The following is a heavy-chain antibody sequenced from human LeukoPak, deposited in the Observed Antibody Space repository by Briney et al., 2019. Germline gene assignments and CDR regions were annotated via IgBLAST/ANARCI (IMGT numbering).Heavy chain of an antibody. CDR1: GGSIRGYY. V-gene: IGHV4-59*08. D-gene: IGHD3-10*01. Sequence: TETLSLTCTVSGGSIRGYYWSWIRQPPGKGLEWIGYIYYSGSTNYNPSLKSRVTISVDTSKNQFSLKLSAVTAADTAVYYCARHEFDSGSLPYFDYWGQGILVTVSS. CDR3: ARHEFDSGSLPYFDY. CDR2: IYYSGST. J-gene: IGHJ4*02.